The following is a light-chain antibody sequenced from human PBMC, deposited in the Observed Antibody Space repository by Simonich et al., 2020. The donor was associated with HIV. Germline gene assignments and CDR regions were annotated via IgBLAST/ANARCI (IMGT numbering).Light chain of an antibody. CDR3: MQALQTPPT. CDR1: QSLLHNNGYNF. CDR2: LGS. J-gene: IGKJ5*01. Sequence: DIVMTQSPLSLPVTPGEPASISCRSSQSLLHNNGYNFLDWFLQRPGQSPQLLIYLGSNRASGVPDRFSGSGSGTEFTLKISRVEAEDVGVYYCMQALQTPPTFGQGTRLEIK. V-gene: IGKV2-28*01.